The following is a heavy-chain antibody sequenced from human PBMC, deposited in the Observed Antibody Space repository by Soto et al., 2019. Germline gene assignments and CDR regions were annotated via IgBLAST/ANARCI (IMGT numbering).Heavy chain of an antibody. Sequence: SETLSLTCSVSSDSMNSGGYYWSWIRQHPGKGLEWIGYIYPNGDTYYNPSLKSRVTISVDTSKNQFSLNLTSVTAADTAVYYCARRGGSSSGYYYYAMDVWGQGTTVTVSS. CDR3: ARRGGSSSGYYYYAMDV. J-gene: IGHJ6*02. D-gene: IGHD6-6*01. CDR2: IYPNGDT. V-gene: IGHV4-31*03. CDR1: SDSMNSGGYY.